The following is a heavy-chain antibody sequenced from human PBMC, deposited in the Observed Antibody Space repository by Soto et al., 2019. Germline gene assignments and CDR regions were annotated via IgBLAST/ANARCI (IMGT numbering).Heavy chain of an antibody. CDR3: AREERSGYSVDDY. Sequence: QVQLQETGPGLVKPSQTLSLTCTVSGYSISSGGYYWSWIRQFPGRGLEWIGYIFYDGRTGYNPSLKRRISISVDSSKNQFSLRSSSVTDADTAVYFCAREERSGYSVDDYWGKGTLVTVSS. J-gene: IGHJ4*02. D-gene: IGHD3-3*01. CDR2: IFYDGRT. CDR1: GYSISSGGYY. V-gene: IGHV4-31*03.